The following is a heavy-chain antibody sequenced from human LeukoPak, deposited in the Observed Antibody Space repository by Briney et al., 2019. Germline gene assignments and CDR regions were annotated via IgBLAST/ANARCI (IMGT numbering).Heavy chain of an antibody. V-gene: IGHV4-38-2*01. CDR3: ARMGVSYYYDSSTYYAVAFDV. J-gene: IGHJ3*01. CDR2: NFHSGSI. CDR1: GYSISSGYY. Sequence: SETLSLTCAVSGYSISSGYYWGWIRQSPGKGLEWIGTNFHSGSIYYNPSLKSRVTLSVDTSNNQFSLKLNSIIAADTAVYYCARMGVSYYYDSSTYYAVAFDVWGLGTVVTVS. D-gene: IGHD3-22*01.